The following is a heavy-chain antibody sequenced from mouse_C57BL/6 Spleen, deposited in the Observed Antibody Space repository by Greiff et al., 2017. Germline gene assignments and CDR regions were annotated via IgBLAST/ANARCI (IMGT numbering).Heavy chain of an antibody. CDR2: INPSNGGT. D-gene: IGHD1-1*01. CDR1: GYTFTSYW. Sequence: QVQLQQPGTELVKPGASVKLSCKASGYTFTSYWMHWVKQRPGQGLEWIGNINPSNGGTNYNEKFKSKATRTVDKSSSTAYMQLSSLTSEDSAVYYCARADYGSSPYWYFDVWGTGTTVTVSS. J-gene: IGHJ1*03. V-gene: IGHV1-53*01. CDR3: ARADYGSSPYWYFDV.